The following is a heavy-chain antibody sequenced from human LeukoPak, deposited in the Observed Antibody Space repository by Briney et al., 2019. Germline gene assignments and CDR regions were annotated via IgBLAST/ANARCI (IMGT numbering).Heavy chain of an antibody. CDR3: AKYGGAKGGYSYHGMDV. Sequence: GESLKISCQYSGYNFTTYWITWVRQMPGKGLECMGIIHPGDSDTRYSPSFQGQVTISADKSISTAYLQWSSLKASDTAIYYCAKYGGAKGGYSYHGMDVWGQGTAVTVSS. J-gene: IGHJ6*02. CDR1: GYNFTTYW. D-gene: IGHD4/OR15-4a*01. CDR2: IHPGDSDT. V-gene: IGHV5-51*01.